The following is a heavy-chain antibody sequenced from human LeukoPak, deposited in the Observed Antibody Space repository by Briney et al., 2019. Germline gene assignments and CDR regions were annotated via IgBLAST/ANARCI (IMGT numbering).Heavy chain of an antibody. D-gene: IGHD6-19*01. CDR1: GFSFSSYA. J-gene: IGHJ3*02. Sequence: GGSLRLSWAPSGFSFSSYAMGRVRQAPGKGLGWVSAISKSGDSTFYADSVKGRFTISRDNSQNTLYVQMNSLRAEDTAVYYCAKDQGYSSAWYSRDGFDMWGQGTMVTVSS. CDR3: AKDQGYSSAWYSRDGFDM. V-gene: IGHV3-23*01. CDR2: ISKSGDST.